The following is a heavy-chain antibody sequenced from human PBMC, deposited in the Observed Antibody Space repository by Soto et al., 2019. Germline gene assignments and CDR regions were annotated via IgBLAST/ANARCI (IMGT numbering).Heavy chain of an antibody. CDR3: ARLWLNKYSFAC. CDR2: IYYSGST. Sequence: PSETLSLTCTVSGGSFSSVTYYWGWIRQPPGKGLEWIGSIYYSGSTYYNPSLKSRVTISVDTSKNQFSLKLSSVTAADTAVYYCARLWLNKYSFACWGQGTLVTVSS. D-gene: IGHD6-19*01. CDR1: GGSFSSVTYY. J-gene: IGHJ4*02. V-gene: IGHV4-39*01.